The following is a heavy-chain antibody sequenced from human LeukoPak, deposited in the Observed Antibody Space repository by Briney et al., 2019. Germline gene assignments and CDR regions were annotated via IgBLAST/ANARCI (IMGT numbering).Heavy chain of an antibody. J-gene: IGHJ4*02. V-gene: IGHV3-33*06. CDR3: AKDRVTTVTTFFSQFDF. D-gene: IGHD4-11*01. CDR1: GFTFSRYG. CDR2: IWYDGSKK. Sequence: GGSLRLSCAASGFTFSRYGMHWVRQAPGKGLEWVAVIWYDGSKKNYADSVKGRFTISRDNSKNTLFLQISSLRADDTAVYYCAKDRVTTVTTFFSQFDFWGQGTLVTVSS.